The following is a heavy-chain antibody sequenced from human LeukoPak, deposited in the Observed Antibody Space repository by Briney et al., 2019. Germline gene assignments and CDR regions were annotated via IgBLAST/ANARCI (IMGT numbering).Heavy chain of an antibody. CDR2: ITSSSSYI. CDR3: ARTFVVVTAEDAFDI. D-gene: IGHD2-21*02. J-gene: IGHJ3*02. V-gene: IGHV3-21*01. CDR1: GFTFSRYS. Sequence: GGSLRLSCAASGFTFSRYSINWVRQAPGRGLEWVSSITSSSSYIYYEDSVKGRFTISRDNAKNSLYLQMNSLRAEDTAVYYCARTFVVVTAEDAFDIWGQGTMVTVSS.